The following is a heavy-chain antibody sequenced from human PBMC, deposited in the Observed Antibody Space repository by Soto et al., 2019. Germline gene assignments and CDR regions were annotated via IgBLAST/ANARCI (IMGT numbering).Heavy chain of an antibody. Sequence: QPGGSLRLSCAASGFTFSGSAMHWVRQASGKGLEWVGRIRSKANSYATAYAASVKGRFTISRDDSKNTAYLQMNSLKTEDTAVYYCTTIPSRYSSSWYPSIWGQGTLVTVSS. CDR3: TTIPSRYSSSWYPSI. D-gene: IGHD6-13*01. J-gene: IGHJ4*02. V-gene: IGHV3-73*01. CDR2: IRSKANSYAT. CDR1: GFTFSGSA.